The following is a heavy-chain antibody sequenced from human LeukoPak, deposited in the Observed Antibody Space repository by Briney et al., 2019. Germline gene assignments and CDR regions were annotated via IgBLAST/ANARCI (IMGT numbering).Heavy chain of an antibody. CDR1: GFSLSSDW. J-gene: IGHJ4*02. CDR3: ATVFGS. CDR2: MNEDGSDT. Sequence: GGSLRLSCVVAGFSLSSDWMHWVRQAPGKGLEWVSRMNEDGSDTSYADSVKGRFTISREYDKNTVYLKMNSLRAEDSAVYYCATVFGSWGQGTLVTVSS. V-gene: IGHV3-74*01.